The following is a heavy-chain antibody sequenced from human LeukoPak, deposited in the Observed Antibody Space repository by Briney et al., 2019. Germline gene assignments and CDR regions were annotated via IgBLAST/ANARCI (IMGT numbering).Heavy chain of an antibody. CDR1: GFSFRVAW. D-gene: IGHD3-10*01. CDR2: IKIKADGGTT. CDR3: TTESLDSGTSPVDFDY. Sequence: GGSLRLSCAASGFSFRVAWMSWVRQAPGKGLEWVGRIKIKADGGTTDYAAPVKGRFTISRDDSKNTLYLQMNSLKAEDTAVYYCTTESLDSGTSPVDFDYWGQGTLVTVSS. J-gene: IGHJ4*02. V-gene: IGHV3-15*01.